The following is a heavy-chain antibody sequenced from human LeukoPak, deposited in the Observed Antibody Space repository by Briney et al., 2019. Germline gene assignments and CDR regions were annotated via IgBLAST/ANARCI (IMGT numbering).Heavy chain of an antibody. CDR2: IYYSGST. V-gene: IGHV4-39*01. CDR3: ASLIVVVPAAIYY. Sequence: SETLSLTCTVSGGSISSSSYYWGWIRQPPGKGLEWIGSIYYSGSTYYNPSLKSRVTISVDTSKDQFSLKLSSVTAADTAVYYCASLIVVVPAAIYYWGQGTLVTVSS. CDR1: GGSISSSSYY. J-gene: IGHJ4*02. D-gene: IGHD2-2*01.